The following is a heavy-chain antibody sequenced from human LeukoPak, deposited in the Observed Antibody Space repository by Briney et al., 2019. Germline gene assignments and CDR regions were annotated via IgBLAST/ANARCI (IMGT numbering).Heavy chain of an antibody. J-gene: IGHJ4*02. D-gene: IGHD5-18*01. CDR3: AKEEQYSYAI. V-gene: IGHV3-30*18. Sequence: GRSLRLSRAASGFTFSSYGMHWVRQAPGKGLEWVAVISYDGSNKYYADSVKGRFTISRDNSKNTLYLQMNSLRAEDTAVYYCAKEEQYSYAIWGQGTLVTVSS. CDR1: GFTFSSYG. CDR2: ISYDGSNK.